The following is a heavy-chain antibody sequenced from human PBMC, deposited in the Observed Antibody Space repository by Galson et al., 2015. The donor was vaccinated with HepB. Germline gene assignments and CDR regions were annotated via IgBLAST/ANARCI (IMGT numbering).Heavy chain of an antibody. CDR2: INPNSGGT. Sequence: SVKVSCKASGYTFTGYYMHWVRQAPGQGLEWMGWINPNSGGTNYAQKFQGWVTMTRDTSISTAYMELSRLRSDDTAVYYCARGGIVVVPADPNWYFDLWGRGTLVTVSS. V-gene: IGHV1-2*04. D-gene: IGHD2-2*01. J-gene: IGHJ2*01. CDR3: ARGGIVVVPADPNWYFDL. CDR1: GYTFTGYY.